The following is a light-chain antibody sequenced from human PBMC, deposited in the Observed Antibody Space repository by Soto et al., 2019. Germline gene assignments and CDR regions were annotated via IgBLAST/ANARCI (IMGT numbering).Light chain of an antibody. CDR1: QSVSSY. Sequence: EIVLTQSPATLSLSPGERATLSCRACQSVSSYLAWYQQKPGQAPRLLIYDASNRATGIPARFSGSGSGTDFTLTISSLEPEDFAVYYCQQYGSSPGTFGQGTKVDIK. V-gene: IGKV3-11*01. CDR3: QQYGSSPGT. CDR2: DAS. J-gene: IGKJ1*01.